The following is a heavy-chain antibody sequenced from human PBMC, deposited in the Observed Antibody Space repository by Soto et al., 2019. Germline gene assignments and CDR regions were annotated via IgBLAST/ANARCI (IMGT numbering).Heavy chain of an antibody. CDR2: INPNSGGT. J-gene: IGHJ4*02. CDR1: GYTFTGYY. Sequence: ASVKFSCKASGYTFTGYYMHWVRQAPGQGLEWMGWINPNSGGTNYAQKFQGWVTMTRDTSISTAYMELSRLRSDDTAVYYCARDRDSSSSSFFSPAYWGQGTLVTVSS. CDR3: ARDRDSSSSSFFSPAY. V-gene: IGHV1-2*04. D-gene: IGHD6-6*01.